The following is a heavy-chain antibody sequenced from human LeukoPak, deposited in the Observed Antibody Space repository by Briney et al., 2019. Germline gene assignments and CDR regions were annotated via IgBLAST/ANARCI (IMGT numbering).Heavy chain of an antibody. CDR1: GFSFGSYG. CDR3: VPETAMVDY. Sequence: PGGSLRLSCAASGFSFGSYGMHWVRHAPRKGLECGAVIWYEGSNKDYADAVKGRFTISRENSKNTLYLQMNSLRAEDTAVYYCVPETAMVDYWGQGTMVTVSS. V-gene: IGHV3-33*01. D-gene: IGHD5-18*01. CDR2: IWYEGSNK. J-gene: IGHJ4*02.